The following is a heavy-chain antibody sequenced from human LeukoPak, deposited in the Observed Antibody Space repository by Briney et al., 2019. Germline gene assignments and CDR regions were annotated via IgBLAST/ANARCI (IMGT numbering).Heavy chain of an antibody. CDR1: GFTFSSYW. J-gene: IGHJ4*02. D-gene: IGHD6-19*01. Sequence: GGSLRLSCAASGFTFSSYWMNWARQAPGKGLEWVASINHNGNVNYYVDSVKGRFTISRDNAKNSLYLQMSNLRAEDTAVYYCAKHPVAGIFYHFDYWGQGSLVTVSS. V-gene: IGHV3-7*03. CDR3: AKHPVAGIFYHFDY. CDR2: INHNGNVN.